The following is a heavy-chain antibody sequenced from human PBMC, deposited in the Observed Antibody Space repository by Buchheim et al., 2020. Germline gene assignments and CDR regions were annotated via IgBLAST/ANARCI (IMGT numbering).Heavy chain of an antibody. Sequence: DVHLVESGGGLVMPGESLRLSCMTSGFSFSPFGMTWVRQVPGKGLEWVATVGSGHHTFYADLVEGRFTVSRDKARSPVVLQLNSLIVEDTAVYFCARDFSGWSRDYWGQGTL. CDR2: VGSGHHT. CDR1: GFSFSPFG. CDR3: ARDFSGWSRDY. J-gene: IGHJ4*02. V-gene: IGHV3-21*06. D-gene: IGHD6-19*01.